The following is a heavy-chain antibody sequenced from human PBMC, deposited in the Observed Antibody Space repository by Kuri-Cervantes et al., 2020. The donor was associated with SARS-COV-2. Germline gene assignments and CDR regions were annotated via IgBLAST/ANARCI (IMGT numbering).Heavy chain of an antibody. CDR1: GFTFSSYS. V-gene: IGHV3-21*01. D-gene: IGHD4-17*01. Sequence: GESLKISCAASGFTFSSYSMNWVRQAPGKGLEWVSSISSSSSYIYYADSVKGRFTISRDNAKNSLYLQMNSLRAEDTAVYYCARDQHGAPTPYWYFDLWGRGTLVTVSS. CDR2: ISSSSSYI. J-gene: IGHJ2*01. CDR3: ARDQHGAPTPYWYFDL.